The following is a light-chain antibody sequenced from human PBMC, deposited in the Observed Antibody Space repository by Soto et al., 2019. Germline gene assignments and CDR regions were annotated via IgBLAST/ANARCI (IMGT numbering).Light chain of an antibody. J-gene: IGKJ2*01. V-gene: IGKV1-5*01. CDR1: QSISSW. CDR3: QQYHSYSGT. CDR2: DAS. Sequence: DIQMTQSPSTLSASVGDRVTITCRASQSISSWLAWYQQKPGKAPKLLIYDASSLESGGPSRFSGSGSGTEFTLTVSSLQPDDFATYYCQQYHSYSGTFGQGTKLEIK.